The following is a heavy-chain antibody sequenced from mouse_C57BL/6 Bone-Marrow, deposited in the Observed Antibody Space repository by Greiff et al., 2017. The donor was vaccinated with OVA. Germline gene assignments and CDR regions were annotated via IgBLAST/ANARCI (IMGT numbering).Heavy chain of an antibody. J-gene: IGHJ3*01. V-gene: IGHV1-64*01. CDR1: GYTFTSYW. CDR3: AREGVYPWFAY. Sequence: VHLHQPGAELVKPGASVKLSCKASGYTFTSYWMHWVKQRPGQGLEWIGMIHPNSGSTNYNEKFKSKATLTVDKSSSTAYMQRSSLTSEDSAVYYCAREGVYPWFAYWGQGNLVTVSA. CDR2: IHPNSGST. D-gene: IGHD1-3*01.